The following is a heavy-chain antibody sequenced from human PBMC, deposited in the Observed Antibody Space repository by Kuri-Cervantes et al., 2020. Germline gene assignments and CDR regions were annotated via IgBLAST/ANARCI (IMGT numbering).Heavy chain of an antibody. J-gene: IGHJ1*01. D-gene: IGHD6-6*01. CDR1: GGSFSGYY. Sequence: GSLRLSCAVYGGSFSGYYWSWIRQPPGKGLEWIGEINHSGSTNYNPFLKSRVTISVDTSKNQFSLKLSSVTAADTAVYYCARGSSTSSGQGYFQHWGQGTLVTVSS. V-gene: IGHV4-34*01. CDR3: ARGSSTSSGQGYFQH. CDR2: INHSGST.